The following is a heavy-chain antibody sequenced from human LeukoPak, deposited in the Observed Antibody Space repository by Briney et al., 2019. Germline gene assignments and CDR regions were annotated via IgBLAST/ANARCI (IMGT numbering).Heavy chain of an antibody. J-gene: IGHJ5*01. CDR2: MNPNSGNT. CDR1: GYTFTSYD. Sequence: ASVKVSCKASGYTFTSYDINWVRQATGQGLEWMGWMNPNSGNTGYAQRFQGRVTITRNTSISTAYMELSSLRSEDTAVYYCARRRIAAPGYNWFDSWGQGTLVTVSS. D-gene: IGHD6-13*01. CDR3: ARRRIAAPGYNWFDS. V-gene: IGHV1-8*03.